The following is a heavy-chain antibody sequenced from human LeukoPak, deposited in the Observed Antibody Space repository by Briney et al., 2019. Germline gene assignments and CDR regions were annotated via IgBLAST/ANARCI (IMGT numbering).Heavy chain of an antibody. Sequence: QPGGSLRLSCAASGFTFSSYSMNWVRQAPGKGLEWVAVISYDGKVRSYGDSVMGRFTISRDDPMNTLYLQMNSLRAEDTAVYYCARDFIPGSPDYFDYWGQGALVTVSS. CDR2: ISYDGKVR. CDR1: GFTFSSYS. J-gene: IGHJ4*02. CDR3: ARDFIPGSPDYFDY. D-gene: IGHD3-10*01. V-gene: IGHV3-30*04.